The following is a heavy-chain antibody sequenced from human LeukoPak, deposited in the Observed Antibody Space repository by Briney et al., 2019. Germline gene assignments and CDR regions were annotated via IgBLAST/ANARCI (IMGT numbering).Heavy chain of an antibody. J-gene: IGHJ5*02. CDR1: GSSISSGGYY. CDR3: ARGTAAAGGNWFDP. CDR2: IYYSGST. D-gene: IGHD6-13*01. Sequence: SQTLSLTCTVSGSSISSGGYYWSWIRQHPGKGLEWIGYIYYSGSTYYNPSLKSRVTISVDTSKNQFSLKLSSVTAADTAVYYCARGTAAAGGNWFDPWGQGTLVTVSS. V-gene: IGHV4-30-4*08.